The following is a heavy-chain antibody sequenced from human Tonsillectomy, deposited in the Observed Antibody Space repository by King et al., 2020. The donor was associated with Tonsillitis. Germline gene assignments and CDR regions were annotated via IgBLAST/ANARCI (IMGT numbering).Heavy chain of an antibody. CDR3: AGLIYYGYVWGTYLDVFDI. CDR1: GGSISTSNYY. J-gene: IGHJ3*02. V-gene: IGHV4-39*01. Sequence: LQLQESGPGPVKPSETLSLTCTVSGGSISTSNYYWGWIRQPPGKGLEWIGNIFYSGITYYNPSLKSRVTISVDTSMNQFSLNLSSVTAADTAVYYCAGLIYYGYVWGTYLDVFDIWGQGTMVTVSS. CDR2: IFYSGIT. D-gene: IGHD3-16*01.